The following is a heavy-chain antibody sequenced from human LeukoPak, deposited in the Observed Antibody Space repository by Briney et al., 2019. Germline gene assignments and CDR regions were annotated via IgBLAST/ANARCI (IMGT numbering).Heavy chain of an antibody. D-gene: IGHD5-18*01. CDR3: ARASDSSHFFAY. V-gene: IGHV3-23*01. J-gene: IGHJ4*02. CDR1: GFTFSSYA. CDR2: ISGSGGST. Sequence: PGGSLRLSCAASGFTFSSYAMSWVRQAPGKGLEWVSAISGSGGSTYYADSVKGRFTISRDNAKNSLYLQMNSLRAEDTAVYYCARASDSSHFFAYWGQGTLVTVSS.